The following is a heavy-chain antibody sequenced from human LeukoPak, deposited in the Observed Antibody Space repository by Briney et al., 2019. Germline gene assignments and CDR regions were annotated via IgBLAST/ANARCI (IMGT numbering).Heavy chain of an antibody. CDR3: ARHVPPFRDGYNLDY. CDR2: ISLTGET. J-gene: IGHJ4*02. D-gene: IGHD5-24*01. Sequence: SETLSLTCGVSGGSISSTNWWSWVRQPPGQGLEWIGEISLTGETNYNPSLNGRVTMSLDESRNQLSLDLTSVTAADTAVYYCARHVPPFRDGYNLDYWGQGTLVTVSS. CDR1: GGSISSTNW. V-gene: IGHV4-4*02.